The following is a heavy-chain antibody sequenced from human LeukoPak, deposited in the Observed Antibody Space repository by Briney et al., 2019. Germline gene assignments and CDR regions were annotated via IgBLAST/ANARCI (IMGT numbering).Heavy chain of an antibody. V-gene: IGHV1-24*01. D-gene: IGHD3-22*01. J-gene: IGHJ4*02. Sequence: ASVKVSCKVSGYTLTELSMHWVRQAPGKGLEWMGGFDPEDGETIYAQKFQGRVTMTEDTSTDTAYMELSSLRSEDTAVYYCATALPRGTMIGGAEFDYWGQGTLVTVSS. CDR2: FDPEDGET. CDR3: ATALPRGTMIGGAEFDY. CDR1: GYTLTELS.